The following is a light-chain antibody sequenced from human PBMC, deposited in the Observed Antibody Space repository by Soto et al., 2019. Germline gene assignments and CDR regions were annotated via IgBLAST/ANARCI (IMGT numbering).Light chain of an antibody. CDR3: QSYDSSLSAVV. CDR1: SSNIGAGYD. Sequence: QSVLTQPPSVSGAPGQRVTISCTGSSSNIGAGYDVHWYQQLPGTAPKVLIYGNSNRPSGVPDRFSGSQSGTSASLAITGLQAEDEADYYCQSYDSSLSAVVFGGGTKLTVL. CDR2: GNS. V-gene: IGLV1-40*01. J-gene: IGLJ2*01.